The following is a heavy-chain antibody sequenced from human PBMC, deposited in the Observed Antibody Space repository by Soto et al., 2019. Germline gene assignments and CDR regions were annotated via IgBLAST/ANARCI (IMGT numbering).Heavy chain of an antibody. CDR2: IIPIFGTA. Sequence: SVKVSFKASGGTFSSYAISWVRQAPGQGLEWMGGIIPIFGTANYAQKFQGRVTITADEATSTAYMELSSLRSEDTAVYYCARDIAVAGNGWFDPWGQGTLVTVS. J-gene: IGHJ5*02. CDR3: ARDIAVAGNGWFDP. V-gene: IGHV1-69*13. D-gene: IGHD6-19*01. CDR1: GGTFSSYA.